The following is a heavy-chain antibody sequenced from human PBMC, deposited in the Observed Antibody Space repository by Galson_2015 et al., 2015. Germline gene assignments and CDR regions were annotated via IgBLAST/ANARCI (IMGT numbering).Heavy chain of an antibody. Sequence: SVKVSCKASGYTFTSDYMHWVRQAPGQGLEWMGIIKPDGGSTSYAQKFQGRVTMTRDTSTSTVYMELSSLRSEDTAVYYCARVTHYDSSLYYFDYWGQGTLVTVSS. J-gene: IGHJ4*02. V-gene: IGHV1-46*01. CDR1: GYTFTSDY. D-gene: IGHD3-22*01. CDR2: IKPDGGST. CDR3: ARVTHYDSSLYYFDY.